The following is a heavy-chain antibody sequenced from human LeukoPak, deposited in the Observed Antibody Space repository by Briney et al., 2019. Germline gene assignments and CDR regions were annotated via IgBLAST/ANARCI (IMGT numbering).Heavy chain of an antibody. CDR2: IYYSGST. D-gene: IGHD6-19*01. CDR3: TRSTVAGTRKVDY. V-gene: IGHV4-39*01. J-gene: IGHJ4*02. CDR1: GGSISSSTYY. Sequence: PSETLSLTCTVSGGSISSSTYYWGWLRQPPGKGLEWIGSIYYSGSTYYNPSLKSRVTISVDTSKNQFSLKLSSVTAADTAVYYCTRSTVAGTRKVDYWGQGALVTVSS.